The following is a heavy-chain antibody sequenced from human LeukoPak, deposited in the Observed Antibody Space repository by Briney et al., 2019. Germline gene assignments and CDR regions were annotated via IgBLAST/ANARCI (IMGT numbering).Heavy chain of an antibody. Sequence: ASVKVSCKASGYTFTGYYMHWVRQAPGQGLEWMGRINPNSGGTNYAQKFQGRVTMTRDTSISTAYVELSRLRSDDTAVYYCARGGRRYQLLYRDAFGIWGQGTMVTVSS. V-gene: IGHV1-2*06. CDR3: ARGGRRYQLLYRDAFGI. CDR1: GYTFTGYY. J-gene: IGHJ3*02. D-gene: IGHD2-2*02. CDR2: INPNSGGT.